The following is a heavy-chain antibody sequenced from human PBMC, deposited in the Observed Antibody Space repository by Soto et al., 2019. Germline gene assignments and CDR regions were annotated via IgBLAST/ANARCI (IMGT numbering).Heavy chain of an antibody. Sequence: EVQLVESGGGLVQPGGSLRLSCAASGFTFSSYEMNWVRQAPGKGLEWVSYISSSGSNIYYADSVKGRFTISRDNDKNSLYLQMNSLRAEDKAVYYCASDLPPWYSSGWSPFDPWVQGSLVAASS. J-gene: IGHJ5*02. CDR3: ASDLPPWYSSGWSPFDP. V-gene: IGHV3-48*03. D-gene: IGHD6-19*01. CDR1: GFTFSSYE. CDR2: ISSSGSNI.